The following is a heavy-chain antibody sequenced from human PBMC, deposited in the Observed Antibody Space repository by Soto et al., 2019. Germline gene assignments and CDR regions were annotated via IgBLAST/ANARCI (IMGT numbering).Heavy chain of an antibody. V-gene: IGHV4-39*01. D-gene: IGHD2-8*01. CDR2: IYYSGST. J-gene: IGHJ4*02. Sequence: SETLSLTCTVSGGSISSSSYYWGWIRQPPGKGLEWIGSIYYSGSTYYNPSLKSRVTISVDTSKNQFSLKLSSVTAADTAVYYCASNRVYDSYYFDYWGQGTLVTVSS. CDR3: ASNRVYDSYYFDY. CDR1: GGSISSSSYY.